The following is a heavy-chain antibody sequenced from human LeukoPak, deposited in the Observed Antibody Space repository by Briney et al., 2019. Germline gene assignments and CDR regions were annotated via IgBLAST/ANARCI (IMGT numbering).Heavy chain of an antibody. J-gene: IGHJ4*02. V-gene: IGHV3-7*01. Sequence: GGSLRLSCAASGFTFSSYWMTWVRQAPGKGLEWVANIKPDGSEEYYVDSVKGRFAISRVNAKNSLYLQMNSLRAEDTAVYYCVRASRELLRDYWGQGTLVTVSS. CDR2: IKPDGSEE. CDR3: VRASRELLRDY. CDR1: GFTFSSYW. D-gene: IGHD1-26*01.